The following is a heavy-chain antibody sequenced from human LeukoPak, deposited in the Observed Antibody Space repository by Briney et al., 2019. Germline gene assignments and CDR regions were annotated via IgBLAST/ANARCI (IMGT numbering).Heavy chain of an antibody. D-gene: IGHD6-13*01. CDR1: GYTFTNYG. Sequence: ASVTVSFKGSGYTFTNYGISWVRQAPGQGLEGMGWISAYNGKTNYAQKLQGRVTMTPDTSTSTAYMELRSLRSDDTAVYYCARELFYSSSWYSLTKHPEKSFDPWGQGTLVTVSP. V-gene: IGHV1-18*01. J-gene: IGHJ5*02. CDR3: ARELFYSSSWYSLTKHPEKSFDP. CDR2: ISAYNGKT.